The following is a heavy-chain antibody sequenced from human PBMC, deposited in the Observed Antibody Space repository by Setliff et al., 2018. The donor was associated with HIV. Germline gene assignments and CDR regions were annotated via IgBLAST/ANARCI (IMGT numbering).Heavy chain of an antibody. CDR3: ARCGAGEWHLYMDV. J-gene: IGHJ6*03. CDR2: IIPIFGTA. V-gene: IGHV1-69*06. CDR1: GYTFTNYG. Sequence: ASVKVSCKASGYTFTNYGISWVRQAPGQGLEWMGGIIPIFGTANYAQKFKGRVTFTADKSTSTVYMELSSLRSEDTAVYYCARCGAGEWHLYMDVWGKGTAVTVSS. D-gene: IGHD3-16*01.